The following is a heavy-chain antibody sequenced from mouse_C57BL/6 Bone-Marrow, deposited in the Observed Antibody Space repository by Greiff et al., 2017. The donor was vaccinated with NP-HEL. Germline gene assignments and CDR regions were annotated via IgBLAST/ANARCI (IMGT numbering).Heavy chain of an antibody. J-gene: IGHJ3*01. D-gene: IGHD2-3*01. CDR2: IDPSDSYT. Sequence: VQLQQPGTELVKPGASVKLSCKASGYTFTSYWMHWVKQRPGQGLEWIGEIDPSDSYTNYNQKFKGKSTLTVDKSSSTAYMQLSSLTSEDSAVYYCAKDGLTPFAYWGQGTLVTVSA. CDR3: AKDGLTPFAY. V-gene: IGHV1-69*01. CDR1: GYTFTSYW.